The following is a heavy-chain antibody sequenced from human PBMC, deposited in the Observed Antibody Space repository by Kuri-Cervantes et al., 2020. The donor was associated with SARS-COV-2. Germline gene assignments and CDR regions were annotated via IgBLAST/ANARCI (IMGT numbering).Heavy chain of an antibody. CDR2: IRSKANGGTT. Sequence: GGSLRLSCTASGFTFGDYAMSWVRQAPGKGLEWVGFIRSKANGGTTTYAASVKGRITISRDNSKSIAYLQMNSLKTEDTAVYYCTRNELVYYYYGMDVWGQGTTVTVSS. CDR3: TRNELVYYYYGMDV. CDR1: GFTFGDYA. D-gene: IGHD2-8*02. V-gene: IGHV3-49*04. J-gene: IGHJ6*02.